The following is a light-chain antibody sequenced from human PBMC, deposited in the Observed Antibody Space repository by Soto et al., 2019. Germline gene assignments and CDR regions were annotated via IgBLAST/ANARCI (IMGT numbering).Light chain of an antibody. CDR1: QSVSSN. CDR3: QQYINWST. J-gene: IGKJ5*01. V-gene: IGKV3-15*01. Sequence: EIVMTQSPATLSVSPGERATLSCRASQSVSSNLAWYQQKPGQAPRLLIYGASTSATGIPARFSGCGSGTEFTLTISSLQSEDFGVYYCQQYINWSTFAQGTRLEIK. CDR2: GAS.